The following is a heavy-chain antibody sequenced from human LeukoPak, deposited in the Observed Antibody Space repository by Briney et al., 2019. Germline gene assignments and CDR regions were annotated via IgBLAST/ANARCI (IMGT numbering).Heavy chain of an antibody. D-gene: IGHD3-3*01. V-gene: IGHV3-21*01. J-gene: IGHJ4*02. CDR1: EFTFSSYN. CDR2: ISSSSKYI. CDR3: AREPFWSGYFSNLHFDY. Sequence: GGSLRLSCAASEFTFSSYNMNWVRQAPGKGLEWVSSISSSSKYIYYADSVKGRFTISSDNAKNSLYLQMNSLRAEDTAVYYCAREPFWSGYFSNLHFDYWGRGTLVTVSS.